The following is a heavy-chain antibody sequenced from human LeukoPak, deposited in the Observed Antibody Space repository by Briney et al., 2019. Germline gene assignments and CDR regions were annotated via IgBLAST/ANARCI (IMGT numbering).Heavy chain of an antibody. CDR1: GYTFTSYG. V-gene: IGHV1-18*01. CDR2: ISAYNGNT. CDR3: ARDGAHYDFWSGYKKQDDAFDI. J-gene: IGHJ3*02. Sequence: ASVKVSCKASGYTFTSYGISWVRQAPGQGLEWMGWISAYNGNTSYAQELQGRVTMTTDTSTSTAYMELRSPRSDDTAVYYCARDGAHYDFWSGYKKQDDAFDIWGQGTMVTVSS. D-gene: IGHD3-3*01.